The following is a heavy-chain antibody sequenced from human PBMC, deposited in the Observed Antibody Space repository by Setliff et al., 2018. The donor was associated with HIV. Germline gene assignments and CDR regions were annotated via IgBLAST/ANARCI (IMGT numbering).Heavy chain of an antibody. CDR3: AKGMVGGRYCSGGSCYDDAFDI. D-gene: IGHD2-15*01. V-gene: IGHV3-23*01. CDR2: ISGSGGST. J-gene: IGHJ3*02. CDR1: GFTFSSYA. Sequence: GGSVRLSCAASGFTFSSYAMSWVRQAPGKGLEWVSAISGSGGSTYYADSVKGRFTISRDNSKNTLYLQMNSLRAEETAVYYCAKGMVGGRYCSGGSCYDDAFDIWGQGTMVTVSS.